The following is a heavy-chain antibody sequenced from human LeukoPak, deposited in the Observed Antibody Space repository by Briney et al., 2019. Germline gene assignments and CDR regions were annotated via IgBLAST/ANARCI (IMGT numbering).Heavy chain of an antibody. V-gene: IGHV3-53*01. CDR3: ARGVGSHYFDY. CDR1: GFTVNSNY. CDR2: IYSGGTT. J-gene: IGHJ4*02. Sequence: GGSLRLSCAASGFTVNSNYMSWVRQAPGKGLEWVSVIYSGGTTYYADSVKGRFTISRDNSKNTLYLQLNSLRAEDTAVYYCARGVGSHYFDYWGQGTLVTVSS. D-gene: IGHD1-26*01.